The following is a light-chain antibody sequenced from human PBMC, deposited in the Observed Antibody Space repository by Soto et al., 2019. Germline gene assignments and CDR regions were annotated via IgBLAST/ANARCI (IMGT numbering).Light chain of an antibody. J-gene: IGKJ1*01. Sequence: DIQMTQSPSTLSASVGDRVTMACRTSQSISSWLAWYQQKPGKAPKLLSYKASSLDSGVPSRFSGSGSGTEFTLTISSLQPDDFATYYYQQYNSPWTFGQGTKVEIK. CDR2: KAS. CDR3: QQYNSPWT. V-gene: IGKV1-5*03. CDR1: QSISSW.